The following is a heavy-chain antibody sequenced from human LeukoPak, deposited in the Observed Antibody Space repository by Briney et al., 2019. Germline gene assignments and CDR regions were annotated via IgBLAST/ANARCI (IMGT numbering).Heavy chain of an antibody. CDR1: GGSISSYY. D-gene: IGHD1-26*01. Sequence: SETLSLTCTVSGGSISSYYWSWIRQPPGKGLEWIGYIYYSGSTNYNPSLKSRVTISVDTSKNQFSLKLSSVTAADTAVYYCARDQGELNRYFDLWGRGTLVTVSS. CDR2: IYYSGST. J-gene: IGHJ2*01. V-gene: IGHV4-59*01. CDR3: ARDQGELNRYFDL.